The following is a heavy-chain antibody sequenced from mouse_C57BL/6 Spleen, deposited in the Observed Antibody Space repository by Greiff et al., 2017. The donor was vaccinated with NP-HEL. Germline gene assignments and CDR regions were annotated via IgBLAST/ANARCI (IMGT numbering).Heavy chain of an antibody. CDR3: ARRYYGNYEDYAMDY. J-gene: IGHJ4*01. Sequence: QVQLQQPGAELVKPGASVKMSCKASGYTFTSYWITWVKQRPGQGLEWIGDIYPGSGSTNYNEKFKSKATLTVDTSSSTAYMQLSSLTSEDSAVYYCARRYYGNYEDYAMDYWGQGTSVTVSS. D-gene: IGHD2-1*01. CDR2: IYPGSGST. V-gene: IGHV1-55*01. CDR1: GYTFTSYW.